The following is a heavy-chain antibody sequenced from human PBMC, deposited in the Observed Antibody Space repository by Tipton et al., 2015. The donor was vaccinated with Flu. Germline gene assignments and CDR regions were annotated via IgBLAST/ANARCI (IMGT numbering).Heavy chain of an antibody. Sequence: TLSLTCTVSGGSISSYYWSWIRQPAGKGLEWIGRIYTSGSTNYNPSLKSRVTMSVDTSKNQFSLKLSSVTAADTAVYYCARTPGYDFWSGWFIAFDIWGQGTTVTVSS. J-gene: IGHJ3*02. CDR3: ARTPGYDFWSGWFIAFDI. D-gene: IGHD3-3*01. V-gene: IGHV4-4*07. CDR2: IYTSGST. CDR1: GGSISSYY.